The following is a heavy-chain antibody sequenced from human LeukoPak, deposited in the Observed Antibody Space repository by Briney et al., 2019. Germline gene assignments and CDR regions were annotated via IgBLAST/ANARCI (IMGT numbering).Heavy chain of an antibody. CDR3: ASRQPLLTR. V-gene: IGHV3-21*01. Sequence: GGSLRLSCAASGFTFSSYSMNWVRQAPGKGLEWVSSISSSSSYIYYADSVNGRFTISRDNAKNSLYLQMNSLRAEDTAVYYCASRQPLLTRWGQGTLVTVSS. CDR2: ISSSSSYI. CDR1: GFTFSSYS. D-gene: IGHD2-21*02. J-gene: IGHJ4*02.